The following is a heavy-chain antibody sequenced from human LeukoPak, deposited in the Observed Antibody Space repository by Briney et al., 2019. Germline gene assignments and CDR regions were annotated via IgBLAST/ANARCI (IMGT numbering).Heavy chain of an antibody. Sequence: PGGSLRLSCAASGFTFSSYGMHWVRQAPGKGLEWVAVIWYDGSNKYYADSVKGRFTISRDNSKNTLYLQMNSLRAEDTAVYYCANFCGGDCQNYAFDIWGQGTMVTVSS. V-gene: IGHV3-30*02. J-gene: IGHJ3*02. D-gene: IGHD2-21*02. CDR2: IWYDGSNK. CDR1: GFTFSSYG. CDR3: ANFCGGDCQNYAFDI.